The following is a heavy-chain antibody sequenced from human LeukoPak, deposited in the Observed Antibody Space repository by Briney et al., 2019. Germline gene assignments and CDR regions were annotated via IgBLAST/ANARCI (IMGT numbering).Heavy chain of an antibody. V-gene: IGHV4-61*02. Sequence: PSETLSLTCTVSGGSISSGSYYWSWIRQPAGKGLEWIGRIYTSGSTNYNPSLKSRVTISVDTSKNQFSLKPSSVTAADTAVYYCARLSYGGNERKYYFDYWGQGTLVTVSS. D-gene: IGHD4-23*01. CDR1: GGSISSGSYY. CDR3: ARLSYGGNERKYYFDY. J-gene: IGHJ4*02. CDR2: IYTSGST.